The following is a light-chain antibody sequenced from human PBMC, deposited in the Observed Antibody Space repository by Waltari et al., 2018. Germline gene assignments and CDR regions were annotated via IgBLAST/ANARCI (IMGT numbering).Light chain of an antibody. J-gene: IGKJ2*03. CDR3: QQYYSTLG. CDR2: WAS. V-gene: IGKV4-1*01. Sequence: DIVITQSPDSLAVSLGERATINCKSSQSVLYSSNNKNYLAWYQQKPGQPPKLLIYWASTRESGVPDRFSGSGSGTDFTLTISSLQAEDVAVYYCQQYYSTLGFGQGTKLEIK. CDR1: QSVLYSSNNKNY.